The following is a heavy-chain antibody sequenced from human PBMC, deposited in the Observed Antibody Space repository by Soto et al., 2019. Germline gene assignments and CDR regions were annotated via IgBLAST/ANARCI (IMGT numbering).Heavy chain of an antibody. V-gene: IGHV3-48*01. CDR3: ARERFSSSFDACDI. D-gene: IGHD6-13*01. J-gene: IGHJ3*02. CDR2: ISSSSSTI. CDR1: GFTFSSYS. Sequence: GGSLRLSCAASGFTFSSYSMNWVRQAPGKGLEWVSYISSSSSTIYYADSVKGRFTISRDNAKNSLYLQMNSLRAEDTAVYYCARERFSSSFDACDIWGQGTMGTVSS.